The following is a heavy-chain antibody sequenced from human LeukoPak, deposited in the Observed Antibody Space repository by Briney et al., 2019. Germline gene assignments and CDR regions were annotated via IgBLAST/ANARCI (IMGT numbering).Heavy chain of an antibody. CDR2: IRSKAYGGTA. J-gene: IGHJ3*02. D-gene: IGHD3-22*01. Sequence: GGSLRLSCTGSGFIFGDYAMNWVRQAPGKGLEWVGVIRSKAYGGTAEYAASVKGRFTISRDDSRSIAYLQMNSLKTEDTAVYYCTRRYNYDSSGYYYVRDAFDIWGQGTMVTVSS. CDR1: GFIFGDYA. V-gene: IGHV3-49*04. CDR3: TRRYNYDSSGYYYVRDAFDI.